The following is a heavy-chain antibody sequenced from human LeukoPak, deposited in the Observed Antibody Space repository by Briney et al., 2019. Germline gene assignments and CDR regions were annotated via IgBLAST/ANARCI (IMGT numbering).Heavy chain of an antibody. V-gene: IGHV3-11*04. CDR1: GFTFSDYY. D-gene: IGHD3-22*01. CDR2: ISSRGSTI. J-gene: IGHJ6*03. CDR3: ARRTYYYDSSGQYYYYYMDV. Sequence: GGSLRLSCAASGFTFSDYYMSWIRQAPGMGLEWVSYISSRGSTIYYADSVKGRFTISRDNAKNSLYLQMNSLRAEDTAVYYCARRTYYYDSSGQYYYYYMDVWGKGTTVTVSS.